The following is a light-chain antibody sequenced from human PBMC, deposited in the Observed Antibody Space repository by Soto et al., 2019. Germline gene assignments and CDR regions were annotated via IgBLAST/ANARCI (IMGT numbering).Light chain of an antibody. J-gene: IGKJ5*01. CDR2: DAS. CDR3: QQYHNWPPIT. Sequence: DIQMTQSPSTLSASVGDRVTITCRASQSISNSLACYQQKPGKAPELLIYDASGLQSGVPSRFSGSGSGTDFTLTISCLQSEDFAVYYCQQYHNWPPITFGQGTRLEI. V-gene: IGKV1-5*01. CDR1: QSISNS.